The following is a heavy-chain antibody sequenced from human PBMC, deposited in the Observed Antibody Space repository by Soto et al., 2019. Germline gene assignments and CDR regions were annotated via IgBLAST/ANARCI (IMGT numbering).Heavy chain of an antibody. J-gene: IGHJ6*02. CDR3: ASQRLWFGELLTKYYFYYGLDV. Sequence: SVKVSCKASGGTFSSSAISWVRQAPGQGLEWMGNIIPTFGTADYARKVQGRVASTADTSTSTAYMELSSLRSEDTAVYYCASQRLWFGELLTKYYFYYGLDVWGQGTTVTVSS. CDR1: GGTFSSSA. D-gene: IGHD3-10*01. CDR2: IIPTFGTA. V-gene: IGHV1-69*06.